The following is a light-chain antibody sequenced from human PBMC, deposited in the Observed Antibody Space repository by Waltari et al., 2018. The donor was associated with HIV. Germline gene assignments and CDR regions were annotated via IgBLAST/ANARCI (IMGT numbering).Light chain of an antibody. CDR1: SSDVGGYNY. V-gene: IGLV2-8*01. Sequence: QSALTQPPSASGSPGQSVTISCTGTSSDVGGYNYVSWYQPHPGKAPKLMIYEVSNRPSGVPDRFSGSKSCNTASLTFYGLQAEDEADYYCSSYAGSSNVVFGGGTKLTVL. J-gene: IGLJ2*01. CDR3: SSYAGSSNVV. CDR2: EVS.